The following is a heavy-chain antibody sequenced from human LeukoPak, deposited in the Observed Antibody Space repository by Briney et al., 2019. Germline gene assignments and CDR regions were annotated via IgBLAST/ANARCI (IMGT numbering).Heavy chain of an antibody. CDR1: GFTVSSNS. CDR3: ARRAGAYSHPYDY. J-gene: IGHJ4*02. CDR2: IYSDNT. V-gene: IGHV3-53*01. Sequence: HSGGSLRLSCTVSGFTVSSNSMSWVRQDPGKGLEWVSYIYSDNTNYTETVKGRFTISRDNSKKTLYLQMNSLRAEDTAVYYCARRAGAYSHPYDYWGQGTLVTVSS. D-gene: IGHD4/OR15-4a*01.